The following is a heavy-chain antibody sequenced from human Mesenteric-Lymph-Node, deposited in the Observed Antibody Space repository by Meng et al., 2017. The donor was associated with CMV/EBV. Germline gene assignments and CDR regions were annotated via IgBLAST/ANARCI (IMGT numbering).Heavy chain of an antibody. Sequence: LSLTCAASGFTFSNYWMSWVRQAPGKGLEWVANIKPDGSEKYYVDSVKGRFTIPRDNAKNSLYLQMNSLRDEDTAVYYCARDGPFWSGYYSDYWGQGTLVTVSS. CDR3: ARDGPFWSGYYSDY. D-gene: IGHD3-3*01. CDR1: GFTFSNYW. J-gene: IGHJ4*02. V-gene: IGHV3-7*01. CDR2: IKPDGSEK.